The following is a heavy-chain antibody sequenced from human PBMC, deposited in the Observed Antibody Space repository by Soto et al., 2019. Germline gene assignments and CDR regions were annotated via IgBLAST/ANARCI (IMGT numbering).Heavy chain of an antibody. CDR1: GYAFTSYG. D-gene: IGHD3-10*01. V-gene: IGHV1-18*04. CDR3: ARAATGSYHSAY. J-gene: IGHJ4*02. Sequence: VWTGPGVKKPGASVRVSCMTSGYAFTSYGVNWVRQVPGQGLEWMGWIAPHSGRTTYLPKFQGRVTITADPSTNTAYMELTSLSSDDTGIYFCARAATGSYHSAYWGQGTVVTVSA. CDR2: IAPHSGRT.